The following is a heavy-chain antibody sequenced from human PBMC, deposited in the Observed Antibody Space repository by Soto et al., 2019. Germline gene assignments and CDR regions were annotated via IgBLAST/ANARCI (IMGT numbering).Heavy chain of an antibody. J-gene: IGHJ5*01. V-gene: IGHV3-30*18. CDR1: GFTFRSYA. D-gene: IGHD3-3*01. Sequence: QVQLVQSGGGVVQPGGSLRLSCAASGFTFRSYAIHWVRQAPGKGPEWVADVSFDGSHKTYAVPVRGRFTLSRDNSKKTVYLQMNSLRAEDTAVYYCAKLGDAVSGFFDFWGQGTQVAVSS. CDR3: AKLGDAVSGFFDF. CDR2: VSFDGSHK.